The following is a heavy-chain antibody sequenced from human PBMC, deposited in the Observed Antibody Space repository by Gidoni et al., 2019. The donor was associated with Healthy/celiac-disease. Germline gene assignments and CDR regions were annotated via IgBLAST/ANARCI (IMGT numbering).Heavy chain of an antibody. CDR2: IDTRWST. V-gene: IGHV4-4*07. J-gene: IGHJ6*02. CDR3: ARESPTRITMVRGVMDV. Sequence: QVQLQESGPGLVKPSETLSLTCTVSGGSISSYYWSWIRQPAGKGLEWIGRIDTRWSTNYNPSLKSRVTMSVDTSKNQFSLKLSSVTAADTAVYYCARESPTRITMVRGVMDVWGQGTTVTVSS. D-gene: IGHD3-10*01. CDR1: GGSISSYY.